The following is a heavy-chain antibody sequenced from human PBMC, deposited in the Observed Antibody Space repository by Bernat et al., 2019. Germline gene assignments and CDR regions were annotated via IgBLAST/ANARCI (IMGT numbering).Heavy chain of an antibody. CDR1: GFTFSTYA. CDR3: AKNGGDYGDSGFDY. Sequence: EVQLLGSGGGLVQPGGSLRLSCAASGFTFSTYAMTWVRQAPGKGLEWVSASSGSGTRTYYADSVKGRFTISRDNSKNTLYLQMNSLRTEDTAVYYCAKNGGDYGDSGFDYWGQGTLVTVSS. J-gene: IGHJ4*02. CDR2: SSGSGTRT. D-gene: IGHD4-17*01. V-gene: IGHV3-23*01.